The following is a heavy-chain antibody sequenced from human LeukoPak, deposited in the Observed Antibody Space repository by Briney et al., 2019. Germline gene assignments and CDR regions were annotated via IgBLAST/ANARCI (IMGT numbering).Heavy chain of an antibody. Sequence: GGSLRLSCAASGFTFSRDSMNWVRQAPGKGLEWVSSISSSRTYIYYADSVKGRFTISRDNAKNSLHLQMNSLRAEDTAVYYCARGGGYSGYDLDAFDIWGQGTMVTVSS. V-gene: IGHV3-21*01. D-gene: IGHD5-12*01. J-gene: IGHJ3*02. CDR2: ISSSRTYI. CDR3: ARGGGYSGYDLDAFDI. CDR1: GFTFSRDS.